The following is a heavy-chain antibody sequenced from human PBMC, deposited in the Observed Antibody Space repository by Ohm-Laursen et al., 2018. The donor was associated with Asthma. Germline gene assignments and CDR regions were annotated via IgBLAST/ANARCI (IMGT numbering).Heavy chain of an antibody. J-gene: IGHJ4*02. D-gene: IGHD3-9*01. CDR3: ARLDWVRSMFDS. CDR2: IQSSGGA. Sequence: GTLSLTCVVSGGSVSGYDWSWVRQAPGRELEWIAYIQSSGGANYNPSLQSRVTLSLDTSKNQVSLRLSSVTAADTALYFCARLDWVRSMFDSWGPGIQVLVSS. CDR1: GGSVSGYD. V-gene: IGHV4-59*02.